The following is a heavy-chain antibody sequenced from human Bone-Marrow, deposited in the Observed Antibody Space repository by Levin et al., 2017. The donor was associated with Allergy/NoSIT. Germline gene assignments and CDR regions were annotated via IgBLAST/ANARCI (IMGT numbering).Heavy chain of an antibody. V-gene: IGHV3-23*01. J-gene: IGHJ4*02. Sequence: SGGSLRLSCAASGFTFSSYAMSWVRQAPGKGLEWVSAISGSGGSTYYADSVKGRFTISRDNSKNTLYLQMNSLRAEDTAVYYCASLLRYFDWLELGSGDSFDYWGQGTLVTVSS. D-gene: IGHD3-9*01. CDR3: ASLLRYFDWLELGSGDSFDY. CDR1: GFTFSSYA. CDR2: ISGSGGST.